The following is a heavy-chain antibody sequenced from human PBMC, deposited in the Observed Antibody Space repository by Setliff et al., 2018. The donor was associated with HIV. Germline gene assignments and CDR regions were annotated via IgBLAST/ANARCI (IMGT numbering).Heavy chain of an antibody. Sequence: GGSLRLSCAASGFTFSSYAMSWVRQAPGKGLEWVSVISVSGRSTYYADSVKGRFTISRDNSKNTLYLQMNSLRAEDTAVYFCAAAGSSDAFDLWGPGTLVTVSS. D-gene: IGHD1-26*01. CDR1: GFTFSSYA. CDR2: ISVSGRST. V-gene: IGHV3-23*01. J-gene: IGHJ3*01. CDR3: AAAGSSDAFDL.